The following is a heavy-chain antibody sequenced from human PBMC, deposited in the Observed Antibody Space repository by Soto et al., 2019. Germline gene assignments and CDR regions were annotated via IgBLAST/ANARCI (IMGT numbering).Heavy chain of an antibody. CDR1: GYTFTSYY. D-gene: IGHD2-15*01. V-gene: IGHV1-46*01. CDR3: AREEDLWPYCSGGSCYSSGSFGRAFDP. J-gene: IGHJ5*02. Sequence: ASVKVSCKASGYTFTSYYMHWVRQAPGQGLEWMGIINPSGGSTNYAQKLQGRVTMTRDTSTSTVYMELSRLRSDDTAVYYCAREEDLWPYCSGGSCYSSGSFGRAFDPWGQGTLVTV. CDR2: INPSGGST.